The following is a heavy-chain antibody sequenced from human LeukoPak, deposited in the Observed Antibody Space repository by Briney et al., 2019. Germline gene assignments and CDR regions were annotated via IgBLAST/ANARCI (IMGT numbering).Heavy chain of an antibody. V-gene: IGHV3-30*02. Sequence: GGSLRLSCAASGFTLRSYGMHWVRQAPGKGLEWVAFIRYNGGNKYYADSVKGRFTISRDNSKNTLYLQMNSLRPEDTALYYCAKDLRNYYDDWGQGTLVTVSS. CDR1: GFTLRSYG. D-gene: IGHD3-16*01. J-gene: IGHJ4*02. CDR3: AKDLRNYYDD. CDR2: IRYNGGNK.